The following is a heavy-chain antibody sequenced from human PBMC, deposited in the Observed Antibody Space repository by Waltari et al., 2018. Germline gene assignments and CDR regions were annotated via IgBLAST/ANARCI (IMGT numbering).Heavy chain of an antibody. CDR3: ARDPTKGVYNWFDP. CDR2: TYYDGTT. J-gene: IGHJ5*02. D-gene: IGHD3-10*01. Sequence: QPQLQVSGPRLVKPSAPLSLTCRLSGDSLLSYLYHWGWIRQPPGKGLEWIGSTYYDGTTHYNSSLKGRATISVDPTKNQFSLEISSTTAADTAVYYCARDPTKGVYNWFDPWGQGILVIVSS. V-gene: IGHV4-39*07. CDR1: GDSLLSYLYH.